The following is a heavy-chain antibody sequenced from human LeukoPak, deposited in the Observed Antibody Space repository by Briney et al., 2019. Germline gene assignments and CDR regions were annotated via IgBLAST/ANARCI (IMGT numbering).Heavy chain of an antibody. V-gene: IGHV3-30*04. CDR3: ARDPPGIAVPGTLGYYFDY. CDR2: ISYDGSNK. D-gene: IGHD6-13*01. Sequence: GGSLRLSCAASGFTFSDSALHWVRQAPGKGLEWVAMISYDGSNKYYADSVKGRFTISRDNSKNTLYLQMNTLRTEDTAVYYCARDPPGIAVPGTLGYYFDYWGQGTLVTVSS. J-gene: IGHJ4*02. CDR1: GFTFSDSA.